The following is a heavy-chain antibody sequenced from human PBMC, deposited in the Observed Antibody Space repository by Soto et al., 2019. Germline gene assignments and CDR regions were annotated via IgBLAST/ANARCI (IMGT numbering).Heavy chain of an antibody. D-gene: IGHD2-21*01. CDR2: IHYSGST. Sequence: SETLCLTCTVPGGSVDVGTDYWSWIRQPPGKGLEWIGFIHYSGSTNYNPSLKGRVTMSVDTSKNQFSLKLTSVNTADTAIYYCTRGGDPYKTGHWGQGTLVTVSS. CDR3: TRGGDPYKTGH. J-gene: IGHJ4*02. CDR1: GGSVDVGTDY. V-gene: IGHV4-61*01.